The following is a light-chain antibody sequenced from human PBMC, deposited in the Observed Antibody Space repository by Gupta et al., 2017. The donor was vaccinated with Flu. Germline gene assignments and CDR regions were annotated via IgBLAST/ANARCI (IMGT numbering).Light chain of an antibody. CDR2: LGS. CDR3: RQALQTLQDS. V-gene: IGKV2-28*01. CDR1: QSLLHSNGYNY. Sequence: DIVMTQSPLSLPVTPGEPASISCRSSQSLLHSNGYNYLDWYLQKPGQSPQLLIYLGSSRAAGVPDRFSGSGSGTDFSLKISRGEEEDVGVYYCRQALQTLQDSFGQGTKLEIK. J-gene: IGKJ2*03.